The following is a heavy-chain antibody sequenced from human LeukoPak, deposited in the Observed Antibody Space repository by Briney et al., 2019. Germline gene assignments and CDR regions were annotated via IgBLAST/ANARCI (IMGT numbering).Heavy chain of an antibody. CDR3: ARDSGSYTRLFDY. D-gene: IGHD1-26*01. Sequence: GGSLRLSCAASGFTFSSYSMNWVRQAPGKGLEWVSYISSSSSTIYYADSVKGRFTISRDNAKSSLYLQMNSLRAEDTAVYYCARDSGSYTRLFDYWGQGTLVTVSS. CDR1: GFTFSSYS. V-gene: IGHV3-48*01. J-gene: IGHJ4*02. CDR2: ISSSSSTI.